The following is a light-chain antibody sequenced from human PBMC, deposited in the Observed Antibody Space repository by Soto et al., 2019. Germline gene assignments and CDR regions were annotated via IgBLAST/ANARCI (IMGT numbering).Light chain of an antibody. Sequence: QSVLTQPASVSGSPGQSINISCTGTSSDVGGYNYVSWYQQYPGRVPKLLIYKVSNRPSGVSNRFSGSKSGNTASLTISGLQAEDEADYFCTSPTPGTPDVYGPATKVTVL. CDR1: SSDVGGYNY. CDR3: TSPTPGTPDV. J-gene: IGLJ1*01. V-gene: IGLV2-14*01. CDR2: KVS.